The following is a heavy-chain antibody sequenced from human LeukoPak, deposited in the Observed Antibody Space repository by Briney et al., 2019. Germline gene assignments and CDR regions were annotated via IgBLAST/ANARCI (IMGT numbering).Heavy chain of an antibody. CDR3: ARVSYDGRGALFDY. J-gene: IGHJ4*02. D-gene: IGHD1-26*01. V-gene: IGHV4-4*07. CDR1: GGSISSYY. Sequence: PSETLSLTCTVSGGSISSYYWRWIRQPAGKGLEWIGRVYTSGSTNYNPSLKSRVTISVDKSKNQFSLMLSSVTAADTAVYYCARVSYDGRGALFDYWGQGTLVTVSS. CDR2: VYTSGST.